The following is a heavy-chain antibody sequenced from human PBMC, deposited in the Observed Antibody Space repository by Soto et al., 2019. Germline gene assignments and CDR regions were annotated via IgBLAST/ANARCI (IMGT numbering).Heavy chain of an antibody. D-gene: IGHD3-22*01. CDR3: ARAVDYYDSSGYYTHEYFQH. CDR2: ISGYNGNT. J-gene: IGHJ1*01. Sequence: GASVKVSCTASGYRFTYFGISWVRQAPGQGLEWMGWISGYNGNTNYAQKIQGRVTMTTDTSTSTAYMELRSLRSDDTAVYYCARAVDYYDSSGYYTHEYFQHWGQGTLVTVSS. CDR1: GYRFTYFG. V-gene: IGHV1-18*01.